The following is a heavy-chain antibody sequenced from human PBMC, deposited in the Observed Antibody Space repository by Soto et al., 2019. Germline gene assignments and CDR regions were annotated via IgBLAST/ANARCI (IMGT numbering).Heavy chain of an antibody. D-gene: IGHD6-19*01. J-gene: IGHJ4*02. CDR2: MHYSGST. CDR1: GGSDSSSSYY. V-gene: IGHV4-39*01. Sequence: QLQLQESGPGLVKPSETLSLTCTVSGGSDSSSSYYWGWIRQPPAKGLEWIASMHYSGSTYYNPSLKSRVTISVDTSTNQFSLKLSSVTAADTAVYYCARHVSSGWQRGAGYWGQGTLVTVSS. CDR3: ARHVSSGWQRGAGY.